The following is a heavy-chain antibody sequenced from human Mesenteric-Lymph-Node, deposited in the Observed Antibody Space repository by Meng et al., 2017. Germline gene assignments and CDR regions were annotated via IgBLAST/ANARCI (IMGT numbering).Heavy chain of an antibody. CDR1: GGSFSGYY. Sequence: SETLSLTCAVYGGSFSGYYWSWIRQPPGKGLEWIGEINHSGSTNYNPSLKSRVTISVDTSKNQFSLKLSSVTAADTAVYYCARFFGVAVAGPTWGQGTLVTVSS. CDR2: INHSGST. D-gene: IGHD6-19*01. V-gene: IGHV4-34*01. J-gene: IGHJ4*02. CDR3: ARFFGVAVAGPT.